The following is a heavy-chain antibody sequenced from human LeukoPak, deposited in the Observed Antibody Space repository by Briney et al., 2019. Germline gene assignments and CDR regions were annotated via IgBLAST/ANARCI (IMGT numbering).Heavy chain of an antibody. Sequence: GGSLRLSCAASGFTFSIYAMSWVRQAPGKGLEWVSAISGSGGSTYYADSVKGRFTTSRDNSKNTLYLQMNSLRAEDTAVYYCAKGMAIVVVPAAIKQTYFDYWGQGTLVTVSS. V-gene: IGHV3-23*01. CDR3: AKGMAIVVVPAAIKQTYFDY. J-gene: IGHJ4*02. D-gene: IGHD2-2*02. CDR2: ISGSGGST. CDR1: GFTFSIYA.